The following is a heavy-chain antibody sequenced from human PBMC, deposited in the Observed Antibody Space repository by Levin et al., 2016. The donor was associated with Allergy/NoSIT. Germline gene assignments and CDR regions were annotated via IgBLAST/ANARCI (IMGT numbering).Heavy chain of an antibody. J-gene: IGHJ3*02. Sequence: VRQAPGKGLEWVAVISYDGSNKYYADSVKGRFTISRDNSKNTLYLQMNSLRAEDTAVYYCAKGGQLWLPDAFDIWGQGTMGTVSS. V-gene: IGHV3-30*18. D-gene: IGHD5-18*01. CDR2: ISYDGSNK. CDR3: AKGGQLWLPDAFDI.